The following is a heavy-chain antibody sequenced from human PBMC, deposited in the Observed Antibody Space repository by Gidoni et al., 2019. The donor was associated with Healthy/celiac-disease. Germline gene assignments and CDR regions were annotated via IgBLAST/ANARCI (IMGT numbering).Heavy chain of an antibody. V-gene: IGHV4-34*01. D-gene: IGHD6-13*01. Sequence: QVQLQQWGAGLLKPSETLSLPCAVSGGSFSGYYWSWIRQPQGKGLEWIGEINHSGSTNYNPSLKSRVTISVDTSKNQFSLKLSSVTAADTAVYYCARGGIAAVRSYWYFDLWGRGTLVTVSS. CDR2: INHSGST. CDR3: ARGGIAAVRSYWYFDL. J-gene: IGHJ2*01. CDR1: GGSFSGYY.